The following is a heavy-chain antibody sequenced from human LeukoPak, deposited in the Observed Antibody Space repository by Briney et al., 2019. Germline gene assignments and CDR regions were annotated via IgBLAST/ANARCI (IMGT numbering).Heavy chain of an antibody. V-gene: IGHV1-18*01. Sequence: ASLKVSCKASGYTFTNYGISWVRQAPGQGLEWMGWISVYNGNTKNAQKLQGRVTMTTDTSASTAYVEVRSLRSDDTAVYYCVRDNAGVFDYWGQGGLVTVSS. D-gene: IGHD3-10*01. J-gene: IGHJ4*02. CDR1: GYTFTNYG. CDR3: VRDNAGVFDY. CDR2: ISVYNGNT.